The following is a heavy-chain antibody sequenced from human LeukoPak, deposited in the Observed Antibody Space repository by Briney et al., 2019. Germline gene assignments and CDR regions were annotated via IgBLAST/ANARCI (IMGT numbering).Heavy chain of an antibody. V-gene: IGHV4-39*01. CDR3: ARCSSNNDAFDI. J-gene: IGHJ3*02. CDR2: IYYSGST. D-gene: IGHD6-13*01. Sequence: SSETLSLTCTVSGGSISSYYWGWIRQPPGKGLEWIGSIYYSGSTYYNPSLKSRVTISVDTSKNQFSLKLSSVTAADTAVYYCARCSSNNDAFDIWGQGTMVTVSS. CDR1: GGSISSYY.